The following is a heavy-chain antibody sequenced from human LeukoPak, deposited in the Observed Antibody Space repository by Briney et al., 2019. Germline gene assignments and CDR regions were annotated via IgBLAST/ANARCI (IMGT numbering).Heavy chain of an antibody. Sequence: SETLSLTCTVSGGSISSYYWSWIRQPPGKGLEWIGYIYYSGTTNYNASLESRLTISLDTARNQFSLYLSSVTAADTAMYFCARSSLAVYFDYWGQGTLVTASS. D-gene: IGHD6-19*01. V-gene: IGHV4-59*08. CDR1: GGSISSYY. CDR2: IYYSGTT. CDR3: ARSSLAVYFDY. J-gene: IGHJ4*02.